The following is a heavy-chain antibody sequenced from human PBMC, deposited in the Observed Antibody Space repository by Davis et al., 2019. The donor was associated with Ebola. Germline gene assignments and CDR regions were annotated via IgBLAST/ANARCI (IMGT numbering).Heavy chain of an antibody. CDR2: ISWDGRST. D-gene: IGHD3-22*01. J-gene: IGHJ4*02. V-gene: IGHV3-43D*03. CDR3: TAYDSTFRNY. Sequence: GESLKSFCAASGFTFGDYAMHWVRQAPGKGLEWVSLISWDGRSTAYADSVRDRFSISRDNSRNFLYLQMNGLRAEDTALYYCTAYDSTFRNYWGQGTLVTVSS. CDR1: GFTFGDYA.